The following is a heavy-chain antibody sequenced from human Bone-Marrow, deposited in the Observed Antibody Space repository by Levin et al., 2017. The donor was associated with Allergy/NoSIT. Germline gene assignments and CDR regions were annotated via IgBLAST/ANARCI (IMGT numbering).Heavy chain of an antibody. D-gene: IGHD3-10*01. J-gene: IGHJ4*02. CDR3: AKGTWLDDY. CDR1: GFTFTSYG. Sequence: GGSLRLSCAASGFTFTSYGMAWVRQGPGKGLEWVSGVSADGGTTRHADSVRGRFTISRDNSKNTVNLHMDSLRVEDTALYYCAKGTWLDDYWGQGTLVTVSS. CDR2: VSADGGTT. V-gene: IGHV3-23*01.